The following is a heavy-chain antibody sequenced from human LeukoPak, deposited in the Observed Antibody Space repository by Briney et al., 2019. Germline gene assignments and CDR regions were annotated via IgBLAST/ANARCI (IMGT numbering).Heavy chain of an antibody. V-gene: IGHV3-9*01. D-gene: IGHD3-22*01. Sequence: PGGSLRLSCAASGFTFDDYAMRWVRHAPGKGLEWVSGISWNSGSIGYAESVKGRFTISRDNAKNSLYLQMNSLRAEDTALYYCGKDAGDSSLGYFDYWGQGTLVTVSS. CDR3: GKDAGDSSLGYFDY. CDR2: ISWNSGSI. J-gene: IGHJ4*02. CDR1: GFTFDDYA.